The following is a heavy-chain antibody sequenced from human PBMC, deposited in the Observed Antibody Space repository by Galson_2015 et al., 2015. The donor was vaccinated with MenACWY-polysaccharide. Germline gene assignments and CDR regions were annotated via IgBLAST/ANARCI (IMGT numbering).Heavy chain of an antibody. CDR3: VRGNSGYGNFDY. CDR1: AFAFANYD. J-gene: IGHJ4*02. D-gene: IGHD2-2*03. Sequence: SLRLSCAASAFAFANYDMTWVRQAPGMGLDWVSSITANSATTYYANSVKGRFTISRDNARNTLYLQMNSLRPEDTAVYYCVRGNSGYGNFDYWGQGTLVTVSS. V-gene: IGHV3-23*01. CDR2: ITANSATT.